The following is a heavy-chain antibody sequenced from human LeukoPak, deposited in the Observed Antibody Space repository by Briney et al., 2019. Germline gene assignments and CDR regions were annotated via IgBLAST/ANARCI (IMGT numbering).Heavy chain of an antibody. J-gene: IGHJ4*02. D-gene: IGHD1-7*01. CDR1: GFTFSSYS. V-gene: IGHV3-48*04. CDR2: ISSSSSTK. CDR3: AREDDWNYEDY. Sequence: GGSLRLSCTASGFTFSSYSMNWVRQAPGKGLEWISDISSSSSTKYYADSVKGRFTISRDNAKNSLYLQMNSLRAEDTAIYYCAREDDWNYEDYWGQGTLVTVSS.